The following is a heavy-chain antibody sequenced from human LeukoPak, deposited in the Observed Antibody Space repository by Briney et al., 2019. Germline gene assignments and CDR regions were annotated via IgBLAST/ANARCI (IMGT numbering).Heavy chain of an antibody. CDR3: ARDRSPCSGGSCYSDF. V-gene: IGHV3-21*01. D-gene: IGHD2-15*01. CDR1: GFTFSSYS. J-gene: IGHJ4*02. CDR2: ISTSSSYI. Sequence: GGSLRLPCAASGFTFSSYSMNWVRQAPGKGLEWVSSISTSSSYIYYADSVKGRFTISRDNAKNSLYLQMNSLRAEDTAVYYCARDRSPCSGGSCYSDFWGQGTLVTVSS.